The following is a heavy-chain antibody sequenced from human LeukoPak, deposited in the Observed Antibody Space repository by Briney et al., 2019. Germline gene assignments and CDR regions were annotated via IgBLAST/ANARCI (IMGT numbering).Heavy chain of an antibody. CDR3: AREAAANRGPKPYYFDY. Sequence: GGSLRLSCTVSGFTISSNSMSWVRQAPGKGLEWVSFIYSSVTHYSDSVKGRFTISRDNAKNSLYLQMNSLRAEDTAVYYCAREAAANRGPKPYYFDYWGQGTLVTVSS. CDR2: IYSSVT. CDR1: GFTISSNS. V-gene: IGHV3-53*01. D-gene: IGHD6-13*01. J-gene: IGHJ4*02.